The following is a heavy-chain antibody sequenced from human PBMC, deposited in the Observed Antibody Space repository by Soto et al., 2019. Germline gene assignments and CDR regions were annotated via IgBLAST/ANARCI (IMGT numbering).Heavy chain of an antibody. CDR2: INPNSGGT. CDR1: GYTFTGYY. CDR3: ARGPQPYYDFWSGYLRDYYGMDV. J-gene: IGHJ6*02. D-gene: IGHD3-3*01. V-gene: IGHV1-2*02. Sequence: AASVKVSCKASGYTFTGYYMHWVRQAPGQGLEWMGRINPNSGGTNYAQKFQGRVTMTRDTSISTAYMELSRLRPDDTAVYYCARGPQPYYDFWSGYLRDYYGMDVWGQGTTVTVSS.